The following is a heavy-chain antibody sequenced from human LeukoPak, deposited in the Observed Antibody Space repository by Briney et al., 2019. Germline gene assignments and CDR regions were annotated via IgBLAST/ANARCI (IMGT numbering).Heavy chain of an antibody. D-gene: IGHD4-17*01. CDR2: VNPNSGNT. J-gene: IGHJ6*03. V-gene: IGHV1-8*01. Sequence: ASVKVSCKASGYTFTSYDINWVRQATGQGLEWMGWVNPNSGNTGYAQKFQGRVTMTRNTSISTAYMELSSLRSEDTAVYYCARGPDYDTGDYYYYYYMDVWGKGTTVTVSS. CDR3: ARGPDYDTGDYYYYYYMDV. CDR1: GYTFTSYD.